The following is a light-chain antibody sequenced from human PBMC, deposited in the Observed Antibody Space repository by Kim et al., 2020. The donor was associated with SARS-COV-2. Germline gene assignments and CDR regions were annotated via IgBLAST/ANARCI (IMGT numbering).Light chain of an antibody. CDR3: QAWDSSTHNYV. Sequence: SSELTQSPSVSVSPGQTASITCSGYKLGDKYVSWYQQKPGQSPVVVIYRDNQRPSGIPERFSGSNSGNTATLTISGTQAMDEADYYCQAWDSSTHNYVFGAGTKVTVL. CDR2: RDN. V-gene: IGLV3-1*01. J-gene: IGLJ1*01. CDR1: KLGDKY.